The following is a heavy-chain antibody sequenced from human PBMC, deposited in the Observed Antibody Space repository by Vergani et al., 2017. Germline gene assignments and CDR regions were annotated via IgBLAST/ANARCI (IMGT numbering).Heavy chain of an antibody. J-gene: IGHJ3*02. D-gene: IGHD1-26*01. V-gene: IGHV4-39*01. Sequence: QLQLQESGPGLVKPSETLSLTCTVSGGSISSSSYYWGWIRQPPGKGLEWIGSIYYSGSTYYNPSLKSRVTISVDPSKNQFSLKLSSVTAADTAVYYCARRIGAPVPDDAFDIWGQGTMVTVSA. CDR1: GGSISSSSYY. CDR2: IYYSGST. CDR3: ARRIGAPVPDDAFDI.